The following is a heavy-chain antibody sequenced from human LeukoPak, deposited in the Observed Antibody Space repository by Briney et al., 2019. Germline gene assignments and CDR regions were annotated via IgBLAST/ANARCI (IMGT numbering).Heavy chain of an antibody. CDR3: ARAFRARYFDL. D-gene: IGHD2/OR15-2a*01. CDR1: GGSITTSSYY. CDR2: IYYSGST. V-gene: IGHV4-39*01. J-gene: IGHJ2*01. Sequence: SETLSLTCTVSGGSITTSSYYWGWIRQPPGKGLEWIGIIYYSGSTYYNPSLKGRVTISVDASKNQFSLKLSSVTAADTAVYYCARAFRARYFDLWGRGTLVTVSS.